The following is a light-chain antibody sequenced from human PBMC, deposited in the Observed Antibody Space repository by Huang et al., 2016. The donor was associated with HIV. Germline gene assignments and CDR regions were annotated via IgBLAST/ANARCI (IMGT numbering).Light chain of an antibody. CDR3: QQLNSYPPT. V-gene: IGKV1-9*01. CDR2: AAS. CDR1: QGISSY. J-gene: IGKJ1*01. Sequence: IQLTQSPSSLSASVGDSVTITCRASQGISSYLAWYQQKPGKAPKLLIYAASTLQSGVPSRFSGSGSGTDFTLTSSSLQPEDFATYHCQQLNSYPPTFGQGTKVEIK.